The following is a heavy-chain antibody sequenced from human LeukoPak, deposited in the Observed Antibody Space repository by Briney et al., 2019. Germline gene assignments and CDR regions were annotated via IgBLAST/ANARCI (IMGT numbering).Heavy chain of an antibody. D-gene: IGHD1-26*01. V-gene: IGHV3-11*04. Sequence: GGALRLSCAASGFTFSDYYMSWIRQAPGKGLEWVSYISSSGSTIYYADSVKGRFTISRDNAKNSLYLQMNSLRAEDTAVYYCARDPSRWELLPDYFDYWGQGTLVTVSS. CDR3: ARDPSRWELLPDYFDY. J-gene: IGHJ4*02. CDR2: ISSSGSTI. CDR1: GFTFSDYY.